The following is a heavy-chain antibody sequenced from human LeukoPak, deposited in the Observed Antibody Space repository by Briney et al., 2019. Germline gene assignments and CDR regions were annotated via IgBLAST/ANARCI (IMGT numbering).Heavy chain of an antibody. J-gene: IGHJ3*02. D-gene: IGHD5-12*01. CDR3: ARDRDGYERSAFDI. V-gene: IGHV1-18*01. CDR2: ISAYNGNT. Sequence: ASVKVSCKASGYTFTSYGISWVRQAPGQGLEWMGWISAYNGNTNYAQKLQGRVTMTTDTSTSTAYMELRSLRSDDTAVYYCARDRDGYERSAFDIWGQGTMVTVSS. CDR1: GYTFTSYG.